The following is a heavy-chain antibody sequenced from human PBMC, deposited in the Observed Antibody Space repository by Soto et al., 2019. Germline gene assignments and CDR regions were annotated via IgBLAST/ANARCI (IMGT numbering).Heavy chain of an antibody. D-gene: IGHD3-22*01. CDR3: ARDYYDSSGYRPLYYYYYYGMDV. CDR2: IIPIFGTA. J-gene: IGHJ6*02. V-gene: IGHV1-69*13. Sequence: ASVKVSCKASGGTFSSYAISWVRQAPGQGLEWMGGIIPIFGTANYAQKFQGRVTITADESTSTAYMELSSLRSEDTAVYYCARDYYDSSGYRPLYYYYYYGMDVWGQGTTVTVSS. CDR1: GGTFSSYA.